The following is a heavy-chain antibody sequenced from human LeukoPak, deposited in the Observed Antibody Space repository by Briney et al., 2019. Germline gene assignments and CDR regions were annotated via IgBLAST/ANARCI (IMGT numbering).Heavy chain of an antibody. CDR3: ARAKIAVAGFFDF. D-gene: IGHD6-19*01. Sequence: SETLSLTCTVSDDSITTYYWGWIRQPPGKGLEWIGYIYHSGSRSYNPSLKSRVTISVDTSKSQLSLRLTSVSAADTAVYYCARAKIAVAGFFDFWGQGSLVTVSS. V-gene: IGHV4-59*01. J-gene: IGHJ4*02. CDR1: DDSITTYY. CDR2: IYHSGSR.